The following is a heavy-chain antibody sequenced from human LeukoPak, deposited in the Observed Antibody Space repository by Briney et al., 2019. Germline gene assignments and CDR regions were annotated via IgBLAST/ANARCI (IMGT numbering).Heavy chain of an antibody. CDR3: ARDPAKFWSGHDY. CDR2: IISNENSA. J-gene: IGHJ4*02. D-gene: IGHD3-3*01. Sequence: GGSLRLSCAASGFTFSSNWMHWVRQAPGKGLVWVSRIISNENSATYADSVKGRFTISRDNSKNTLYVQVNSLRAEDTAVYYCARDPAKFWSGHDYWGQGTLVTVSS. CDR1: GFTFSSNW. V-gene: IGHV3-74*01.